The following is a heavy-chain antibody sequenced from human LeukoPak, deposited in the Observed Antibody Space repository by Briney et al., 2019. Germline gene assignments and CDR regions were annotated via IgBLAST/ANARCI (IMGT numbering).Heavy chain of an antibody. V-gene: IGHV3-23*01. D-gene: IGHD3-22*01. J-gene: IGHJ4*02. CDR2: ISGSGGST. CDR3: AKDGRYYDSSGYFN. CDR1: GFTFSSYA. Sequence: GGSLRLSCAASGFTFSSYAMSWVRQAPGKGLEWVSAISGSGGSTYYADSVKGRFTISRDNSKNTLYLQMNSLRAEDTAVYYCAKDGRYYDSSGYFNWGQGTLVTVSS.